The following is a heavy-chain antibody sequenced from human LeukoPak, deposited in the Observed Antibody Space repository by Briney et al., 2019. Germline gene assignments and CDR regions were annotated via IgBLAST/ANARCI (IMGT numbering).Heavy chain of an antibody. J-gene: IGHJ4*02. Sequence: SETLSPTCTVSGGSVSTGGSVSSARYYWSWIRQPPGKGLEWIGYIYYSGSTNYHPSLKSRVTISVDTSKNQFSLNLSSVTAADTAVYYCARGEYSYGYATWGQGTLVTVSS. V-gene: IGHV4-61*01. CDR2: IYYSGST. CDR1: GGSVSTGGSVSSARYY. D-gene: IGHD5-18*01. CDR3: ARGEYSYGYAT.